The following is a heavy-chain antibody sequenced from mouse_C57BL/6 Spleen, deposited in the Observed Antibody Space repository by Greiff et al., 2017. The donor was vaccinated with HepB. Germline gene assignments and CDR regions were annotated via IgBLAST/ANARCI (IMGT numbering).Heavy chain of an antibody. CDR2: ISDGGSYT. J-gene: IGHJ4*01. CDR3: ARWRGDYDDYAMDY. D-gene: IGHD2-4*01. CDR1: GFTFSSYA. Sequence: EVQVVESGGGLVKPGGSLKLSCAASGFTFSSYAMSWVRQTPEKRLEWVATISDGGSYTYYPDNVKGRFTISRDNAKNNLYLQMSHLKSEDTAMYYCARWRGDYDDYAMDYWGQGTSVTVSS. V-gene: IGHV5-4*01.